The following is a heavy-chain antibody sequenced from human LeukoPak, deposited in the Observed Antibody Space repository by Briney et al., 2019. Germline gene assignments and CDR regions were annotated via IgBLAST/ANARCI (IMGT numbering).Heavy chain of an antibody. Sequence: GGSLRLSCAASGFTVSSNYMSWVRQAPGKGLEWVSVIYSGGSTYYADSVKGRFTISRDNSKNTLYLQMNSLRAEDTAVYYCAKDLLLWFGELRVGAFDIWGQGTMVTVSS. CDR2: IYSGGST. V-gene: IGHV3-53*01. D-gene: IGHD3-10*01. CDR3: AKDLLLWFGELRVGAFDI. CDR1: GFTVSSNY. J-gene: IGHJ3*02.